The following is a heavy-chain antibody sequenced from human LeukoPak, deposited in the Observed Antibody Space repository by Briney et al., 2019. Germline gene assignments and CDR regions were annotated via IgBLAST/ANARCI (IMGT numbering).Heavy chain of an antibody. V-gene: IGHV1-2*02. J-gene: IGHJ4*02. CDR3: ARAAETYYDFWSGYYSNDY. CDR2: INPNSGGT. CDR1: GYSFTGHY. Sequence: RASVEVSCKASGYSFTGHYMHWVRQAPGQGLEWMGWINPNSGGTNYAQKFQGRVTMTRDTSISTAYMELSRLRSDDTAVYYCARAAETYYDFWSGYYSNDYWGQGTLVTVSS. D-gene: IGHD3-3*01.